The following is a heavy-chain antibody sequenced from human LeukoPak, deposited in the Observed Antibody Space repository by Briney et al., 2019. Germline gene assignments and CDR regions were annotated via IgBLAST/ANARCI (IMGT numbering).Heavy chain of an antibody. CDR3: ARDWGSTPAAMPAYHNYMDV. D-gene: IGHD2-2*01. V-gene: IGHV1-2*02. J-gene: IGHJ6*03. Sequence: ASVKVSCKASGYTFTGYYMHWVRQAPGQGLEWMGWINPNSGGTNYAQKFQGRVTMTRDTSISTAYMELSRLRSEDTAVYYCARDWGSTPAAMPAYHNYMDVWGKGTTVTISS. CDR2: INPNSGGT. CDR1: GYTFTGYY.